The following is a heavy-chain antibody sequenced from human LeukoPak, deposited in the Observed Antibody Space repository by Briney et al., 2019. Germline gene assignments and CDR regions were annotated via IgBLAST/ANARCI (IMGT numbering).Heavy chain of an antibody. CDR1: GFTFDDYA. D-gene: IGHD6-13*01. CDR2: ISWNSGSI. CDR3: AKDKYGSSWNYFDY. V-gene: IGHV3-9*01. Sequence: TGRSLRLSCAASGFTFDDYAMHWVRQAPGKGLEWVSGISWNSGSIGYADSVKGRFTISRDNAKNSLYLQMNSLRAEDTALYYCAKDKYGSSWNYFDYWGQGTLVTVSS. J-gene: IGHJ4*02.